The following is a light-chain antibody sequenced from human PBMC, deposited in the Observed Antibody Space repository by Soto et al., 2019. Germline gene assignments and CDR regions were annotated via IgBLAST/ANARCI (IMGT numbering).Light chain of an antibody. V-gene: IGKV3D-20*01. CDR1: QSVRSN. J-gene: IGKJ1*01. CDR2: DAS. Sequence: EIWMTQSPATLSVSPGERVTLSCRASQSVRSNLAWYKQKPGLAPRLLIYDASSRAAGIPDRLRGSASGTEFLLTISRMEPEDFAVYYCQQYGALPTFGHGTQVDIK. CDR3: QQYGALPT.